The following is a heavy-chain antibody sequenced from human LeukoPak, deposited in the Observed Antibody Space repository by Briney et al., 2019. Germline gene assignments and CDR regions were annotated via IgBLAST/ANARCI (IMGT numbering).Heavy chain of an antibody. J-gene: IGHJ4*02. CDR2: ISGSGGST. Sequence: GGSLRLSCAASGFTFSSYAMSWVRQAPGKGQEWVSAISGSGGSTYYADSVKGRFTTSRDSSKNTLYLQMNSLRAEDTAVYYCAKWKYSNSGIDDYWGQGTLVTVSS. V-gene: IGHV3-23*01. D-gene: IGHD6-6*01. CDR3: AKWKYSNSGIDDY. CDR1: GFTFSSYA.